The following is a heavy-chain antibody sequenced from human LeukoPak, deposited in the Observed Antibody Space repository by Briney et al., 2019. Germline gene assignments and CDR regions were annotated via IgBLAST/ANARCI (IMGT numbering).Heavy chain of an antibody. CDR1: GGSISSRSYY. CDR3: ATTSTYYDYVWGHEWFDP. CDR2: IYYSGST. Sequence: PSETLPLTCTVSGGSISSRSYYWGWIRQPPGRGLEWFGSIYYSGSTYYNPSLKSRVTMSVDTSKSQYSLKLSSVTAANTAVYYCATTSTYYDYVWGHEWFDPWCQGTLVTVSS. D-gene: IGHD3-16*01. V-gene: IGHV4-39*01. J-gene: IGHJ5*02.